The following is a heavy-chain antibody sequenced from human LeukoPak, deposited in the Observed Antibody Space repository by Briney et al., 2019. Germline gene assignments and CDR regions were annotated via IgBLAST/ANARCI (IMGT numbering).Heavy chain of an antibody. CDR1: GFTFSGYW. CDR2: INSDGSST. J-gene: IGHJ4*02. CDR3: AREVSGSYPY. Sequence: AGGSLRLSCAASGFTFSGYWMHWVRQAPGKGLVWVSHINSDGSSTTYAESVKGRFTISRDNAKNTLYLQMNSLGAEDTAVYYCAREVSGSYPYWGQGTLVTVSS. D-gene: IGHD1-26*01. V-gene: IGHV3-74*01.